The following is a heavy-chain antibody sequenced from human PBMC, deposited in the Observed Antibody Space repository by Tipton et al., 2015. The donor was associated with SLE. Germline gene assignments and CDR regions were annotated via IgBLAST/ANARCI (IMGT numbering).Heavy chain of an antibody. CDR2: IWYDGSNK. V-gene: IGHV3-33*01. D-gene: IGHD1-1*01. CDR3: ARDGSPSHAFDI. CDR1: GFTFSNYG. J-gene: IGHJ3*02. Sequence: YLRLYCAASGFTFSNYGMHWVRQAPGKGLEWVAVIWYDGSNKYYADSVKGRFTISRDNSKKTLYLQMNSLRAEDTAVYYCARDGSPSHAFDIWGQGTMVTVSS.